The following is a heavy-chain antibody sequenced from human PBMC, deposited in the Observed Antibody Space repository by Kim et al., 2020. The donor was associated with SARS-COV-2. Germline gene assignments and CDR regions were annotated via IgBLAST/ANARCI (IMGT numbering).Heavy chain of an antibody. V-gene: IGHV4-59*01. CDR2: IYYSGST. J-gene: IGHJ6*03. D-gene: IGHD3-16*02. CDR1: GGSISSYY. CDR3: ERGGYDYIWGSYRPDYYYYYMDV. Sequence: SETLSLTCTVSGGSISSYYWSWIRQPPGKGLEWIGYIYYSGSTNYNPSLKSRVTISVDTSKNQFSLKLSSVTAADTAVYYCERGGYDYIWGSYRPDYYYYYMDVWGKGTTVTVSS.